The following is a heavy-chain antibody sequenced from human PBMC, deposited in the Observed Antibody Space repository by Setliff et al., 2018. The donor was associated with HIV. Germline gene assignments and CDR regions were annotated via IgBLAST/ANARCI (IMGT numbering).Heavy chain of an antibody. CDR3: ARALYGDYGGDLNWLDP. V-gene: IGHV7-4-1*02. CDR2: IKTDSGSP. D-gene: IGHD4-17*01. J-gene: IGHJ5*02. Sequence: ASVKVSCKASGYIFTDYYMHWVRQAPGQELGWMGWIKTDSGSPTYAQGFTGRFVFSVDTSVTTAYLQISSLKAEDTAVYYCARALYGDYGGDLNWLDPWGQGTLVTVS. CDR1: GYIFTDYY.